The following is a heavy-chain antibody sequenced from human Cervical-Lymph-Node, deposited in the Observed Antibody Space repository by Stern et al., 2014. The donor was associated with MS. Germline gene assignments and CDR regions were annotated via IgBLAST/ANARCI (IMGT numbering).Heavy chain of an antibody. CDR3: VRDQGGIAAT. CDR2: INPLFGTT. Sequence: QVQLVQSGAEVKKPGSSMKVSCKASGGTFSTIEISLVRQAPGQGLEWLGGINPLFGTTHYAQKVQGRATIVADESTNTVNMKLSSLRSEDTAVYYCVRDQGGIAATWGQGTQVTVSS. D-gene: IGHD6-13*01. CDR1: GGTFSTIE. J-gene: IGHJ4*02. V-gene: IGHV1-69*01.